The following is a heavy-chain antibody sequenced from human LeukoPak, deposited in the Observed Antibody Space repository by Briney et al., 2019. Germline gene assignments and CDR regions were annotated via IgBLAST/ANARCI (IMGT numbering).Heavy chain of an antibody. CDR1: GGSMFSYY. CDR3: ATRARRPYYYYYYMDV. D-gene: IGHD6-6*01. V-gene: IGHV4-4*08. J-gene: IGHJ6*03. Sequence: SETLSLTCTVSGGSMFSYYWNWIRQPPGKGLEWIGYIYSSGITNYSPSLRSRGTISVATSRNQFSLRLTSVTAADTAVYYCATRARRPYYYYYYMDVWGKGTTVTVSS. CDR2: IYSSGIT.